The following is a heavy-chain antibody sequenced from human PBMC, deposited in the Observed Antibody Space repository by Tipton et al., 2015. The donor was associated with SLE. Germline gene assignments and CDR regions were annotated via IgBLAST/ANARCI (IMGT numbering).Heavy chain of an antibody. CDR3: ARVSLDDFWSGYSPNYYYYYMDV. D-gene: IGHD3-3*01. V-gene: IGHV4-39*07. J-gene: IGHJ6*03. CDR1: GGSISSSNYH. CDR2: IYYSGNT. Sequence: TLSLTCTVSGGSISSSNYHWGWIRLPPGKGLEWLGTIYYSGNTKYNSSLKSRVTISVDTSKNQCSLNLRSVTAADTAVYYCARVSLDDFWSGYSPNYYYYYMDVWGKGTAVTVSS.